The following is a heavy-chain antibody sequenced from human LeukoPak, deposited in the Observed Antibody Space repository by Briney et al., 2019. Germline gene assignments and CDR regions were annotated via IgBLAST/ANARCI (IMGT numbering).Heavy chain of an antibody. J-gene: IGHJ5*02. CDR2: VYSVGST. V-gene: IGHV3-53*01. CDR3: ALVDGYSNKT. CDR1: GFTVSSNY. Sequence: GGSLRLSCVASGFTVSSNYMTCVRQAPGKGLGWVSVVYSVGSTYYADPVRGRFTISRDNSKNKLYLKMNSLRAEATAVYYCALVDGYSNKTWGQGPLVTVSS. D-gene: IGHD5-12*01.